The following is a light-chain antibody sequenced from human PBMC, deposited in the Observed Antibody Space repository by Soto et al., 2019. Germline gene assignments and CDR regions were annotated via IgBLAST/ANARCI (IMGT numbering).Light chain of an antibody. V-gene: IGKV3-15*01. CDR1: QGISTF. CDR3: HQYNNWPPMHT. Sequence: MTQSPSSLSTSVGDRVTITCLASQGISTFLNWYQRKPGQAPRLLIYAASTRATGVPARFSGSGSGTDFTLTISSLQPEDFAVYYCHQYNNWPPMHTFGQGTKVDI. J-gene: IGKJ2*01. CDR2: AAS.